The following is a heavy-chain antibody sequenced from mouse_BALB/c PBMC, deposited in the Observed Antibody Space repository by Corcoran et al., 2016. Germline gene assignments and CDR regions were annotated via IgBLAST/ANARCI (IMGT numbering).Heavy chain of an antibody. CDR1: GYTFTNYG. J-gene: IGHJ3*01. D-gene: IGHD1-1*01. CDR2: INTYTGEP. V-gene: IGHV9-1*02. CDR3: ARADGTTWVAY. Sequence: QIQLVQSGPELKKPGETVKISCKASGYTFTNYGMNWVQQAPGKGLKWIGWINTYTGEPTYADDFKGRFAFSLESSASTAYLQINNLKNEDMATYFCARADGTTWVAYWGQGTLVTVSA.